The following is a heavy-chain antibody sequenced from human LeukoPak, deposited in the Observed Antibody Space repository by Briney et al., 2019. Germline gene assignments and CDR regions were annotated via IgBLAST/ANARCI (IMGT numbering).Heavy chain of an antibody. CDR1: GFALSSHW. Sequence: GGSLRLSCAASGFALSSHWMTWVRQVPGRGPEWVANVNRDGSETYYLDSVKGRFTISKDNAKRSLYLQIESLRDDDTAVYHCALSSIHKDYYFGMDVWGQGTTVTVSS. CDR2: VNRDGSET. V-gene: IGHV3-7*03. D-gene: IGHD2-2*01. CDR3: ALSSIHKDYYFGMDV. J-gene: IGHJ6*02.